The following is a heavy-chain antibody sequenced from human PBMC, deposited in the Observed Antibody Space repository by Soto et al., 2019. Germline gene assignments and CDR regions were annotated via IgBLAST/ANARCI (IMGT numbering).Heavy chain of an antibody. D-gene: IGHD5-12*01. J-gene: IGHJ5*02. Sequence: GGSRRLSCAASGFTLDDYTIHWVRQAPGEGLEWVSLISWDGYSTYYTDSVKGRFTISRDNSRNSLYLQMNSLRTEDTALYYCAKDIAYRGYGGFDPWGLGTLVTVSS. V-gene: IGHV3-43*01. CDR1: GFTLDDYT. CDR2: ISWDGYST. CDR3: AKDIAYRGYGGFDP.